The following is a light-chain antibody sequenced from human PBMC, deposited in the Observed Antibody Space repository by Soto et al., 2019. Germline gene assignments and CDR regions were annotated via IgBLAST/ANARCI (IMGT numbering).Light chain of an antibody. CDR1: QSVSSN. J-gene: IGKJ5*01. V-gene: IGKV3-11*01. CDR2: DAS. Sequence: EIVMTQSPATLSVSPGERATLSCRASQSVSSNSAWYQQKPGQAPRLLIYDASNRATGIPVRFSGSGSGTVFALTIGSLEPEDSAVYYCQQRKHWPPITFGQGKRLEIK. CDR3: QQRKHWPPIT.